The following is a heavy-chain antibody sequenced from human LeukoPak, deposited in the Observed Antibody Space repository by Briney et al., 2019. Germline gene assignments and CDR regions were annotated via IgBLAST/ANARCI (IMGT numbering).Heavy chain of an antibody. D-gene: IGHD3-22*01. CDR2: IYYSGST. Sequence: PSETLSLTCTVSGGSISSSSYYWGWIRQPPGKGLEWIGSIYYSGSTYYNPSLKSRVTISVDTSKKQFSLKLSSVTAADTAVYYCARDTHYDSSGYYHVEYFQHWGQGTLVTVSS. J-gene: IGHJ1*01. CDR1: GGSISSSSYY. CDR3: ARDTHYDSSGYYHVEYFQH. V-gene: IGHV4-39*07.